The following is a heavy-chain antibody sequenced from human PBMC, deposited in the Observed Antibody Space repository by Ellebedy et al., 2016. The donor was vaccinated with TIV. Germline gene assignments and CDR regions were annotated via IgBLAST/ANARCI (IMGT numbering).Heavy chain of an antibody. CDR2: INYDGSEK. J-gene: IGHJ4*02. D-gene: IGHD3-16*01. CDR3: SRAWGAYYLDY. V-gene: IGHV3-7*03. Sequence: GESLKISCTASGFKFDMYWMTWVRQTPGKGLEWVANINYDGSEKYYVDSVEGRFTISRDNDKNPLSLQMSILRAEDTAGFYCSRAWGAYYLDYWGPGTLVTVSS. CDR1: GFKFDMYW.